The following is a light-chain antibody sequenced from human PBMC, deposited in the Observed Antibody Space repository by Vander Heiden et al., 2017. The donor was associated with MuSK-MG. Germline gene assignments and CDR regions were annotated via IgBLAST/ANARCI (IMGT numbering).Light chain of an antibody. J-gene: IGLJ3*02. CDR2: GRD. CDR3: NSQDSSGKHLV. V-gene: IGLV3-19*01. CDR1: SLRDYY. Sequence: SSELTQDPAVSVALGQTVRITCQGDSLRDYYAIWYQQKPGQAPVLVFYGRDKRPSGIPDRFSGSNSGNTASFTITGARAEDEGDYYCNSQDSSGKHLVFGGGTKLTVL.